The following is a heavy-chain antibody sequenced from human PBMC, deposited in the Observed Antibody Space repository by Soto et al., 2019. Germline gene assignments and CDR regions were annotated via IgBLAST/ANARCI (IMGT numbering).Heavy chain of an antibody. CDR3: VRSKTGELSPPEY. CDR1: GGSISSYY. J-gene: IGHJ4*02. V-gene: IGHV4-59*01. CDR2: IYYSGST. D-gene: IGHD7-27*01. Sequence: PSETLSLTCTVSGGSISSYYWSWIRQPPGKGLEWIGYIYYSGSTKYNPSLKSRVTISVDTSKNQFSLKLSSVTAADTAVYFCVRSKTGELSPPEYWGQGIPVTVSS.